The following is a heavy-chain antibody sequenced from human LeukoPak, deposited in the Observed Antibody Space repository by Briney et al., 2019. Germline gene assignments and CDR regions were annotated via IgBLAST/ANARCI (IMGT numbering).Heavy chain of an antibody. CDR1: GFTFSSYS. CDR2: ISGSGGNT. D-gene: IGHD1-26*01. Sequence: GGSLRLSCAASGFTFSSYSMNWVRQAPGKGLEWVSGISGSGGNTYYADSVKGRFTISRDNSKNTLYLQMNSLRAEDTAVYYCAKSVGATLFDYWGQGTLVTVSS. J-gene: IGHJ4*02. V-gene: IGHV3-23*01. CDR3: AKSVGATLFDY.